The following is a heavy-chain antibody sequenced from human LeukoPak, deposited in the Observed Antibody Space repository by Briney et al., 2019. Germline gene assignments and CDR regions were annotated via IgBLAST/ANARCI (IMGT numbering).Heavy chain of an antibody. V-gene: IGHV5-51*01. J-gene: IGHJ5*02. D-gene: IGHD6-6*01. CDR2: IYPGDSDT. CDR1: GYSFTSYW. Sequence: GESMKISCKGSGYSFTSYWIGWVRQMPGKGLEWMGIIYPGDSDTSYSSSFPGQVTISADKSISTAYLQWSSLKASDTAMYYCARTWSSSSGWFDPWGQGTLVTVSS. CDR3: ARTWSSSSGWFDP.